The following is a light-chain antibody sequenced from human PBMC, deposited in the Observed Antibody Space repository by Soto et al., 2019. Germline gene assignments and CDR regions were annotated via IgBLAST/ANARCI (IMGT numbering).Light chain of an antibody. Sequence: EIVLTQSPSTLSLSPGERATLSCRASQTVSSRYLAWYQQKPGQAPRLLIYGASSRATGIPDRFSGSGSGTDFTLTISRLEPEDFAVYYCQQYGSSPPITFGQGTRLEIK. CDR3: QQYGSSPPIT. V-gene: IGKV3-20*01. CDR1: QTVSSRY. J-gene: IGKJ5*01. CDR2: GAS.